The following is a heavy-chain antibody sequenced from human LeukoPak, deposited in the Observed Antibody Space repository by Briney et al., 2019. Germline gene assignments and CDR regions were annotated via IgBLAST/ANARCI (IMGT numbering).Heavy chain of an antibody. D-gene: IGHD3-22*01. CDR2: IIPIFGTA. Sequence: SVKVSCKASGGTFSSYAISWVRQAPGQGLEWMGRIIPIFGTANYAQKFQGRVTITADESTSTAYMELRSLRSEDAAVYYCARVAKSDYDIGLSWFDPWGQGTLVTVSS. V-gene: IGHV1-69*15. CDR3: ARVAKSDYDIGLSWFDP. CDR1: GGTFSSYA. J-gene: IGHJ5*02.